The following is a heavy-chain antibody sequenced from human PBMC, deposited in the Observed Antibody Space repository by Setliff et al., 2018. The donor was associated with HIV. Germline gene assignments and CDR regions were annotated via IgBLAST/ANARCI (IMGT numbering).Heavy chain of an antibody. J-gene: IGHJ6*02. CDR3: ARGGPTVAYGVDV. V-gene: IGHV4-38-2*02. CDR2: IYPSGSIHPSGAT. CDR1: GDSISSDFY. D-gene: IGHD4-17*01. Sequence: SETLSLTCTVSGDSISSDFYWGWIRQPPGKGLEWIGNIYPSGSIHPSGATNYNPSLKGRVTISLDTSNNQFSLKVNSVTAADTAIYYCARGGPTVAYGVDVWGQGTTVTVSS.